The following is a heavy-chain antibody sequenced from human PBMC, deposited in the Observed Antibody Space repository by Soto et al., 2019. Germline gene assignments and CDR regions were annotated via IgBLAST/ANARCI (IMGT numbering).Heavy chain of an antibody. Sequence: EEQLLQSGGGLVQPGGSLRLSCAASGFIFSRYSMSWVRQAPGKGLEWVSAISGNDGNTFYPDSVKGRFTISSDISKSTVYLQMNNLRADDTAIYYCAKEPQNVGFFDLWGRGTLVTVSS. J-gene: IGHJ2*01. V-gene: IGHV3-23*01. CDR2: ISGNDGNT. D-gene: IGHD3-10*02. CDR3: AKEPQNVGFFDL. CDR1: GFIFSRYS.